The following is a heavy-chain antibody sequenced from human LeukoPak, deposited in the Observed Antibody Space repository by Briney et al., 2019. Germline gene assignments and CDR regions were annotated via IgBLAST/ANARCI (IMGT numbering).Heavy chain of an antibody. CDR1: GFTFSSYG. J-gene: IGHJ4*02. Sequence: TGGSLRLSCAASGFTFSSYGMHWVRQAPGKGLEWVSSISSSSSCIYYADSVKGRFTISRHNAKNSLYLQMNTLRVEDTAVYYCAREVRAYGGYSQSDYWGQGTLVTVSS. CDR2: ISSSSSCI. V-gene: IGHV3-21*01. D-gene: IGHD5-12*01. CDR3: AREVRAYGGYSQSDY.